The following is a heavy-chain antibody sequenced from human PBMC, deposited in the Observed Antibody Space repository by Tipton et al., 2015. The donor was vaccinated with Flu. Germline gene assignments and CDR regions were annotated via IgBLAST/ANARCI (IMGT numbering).Heavy chain of an antibody. CDR3: ARGRELGPADY. V-gene: IGHV5-51*01. CDR1: GYTFTTSW. CDR2: IYPYDSDT. D-gene: IGHD1-26*01. J-gene: IGHJ4*02. Sequence: VQLVQSGAEVKKPGESLKISCKGSGYTFTTSWIVWVRQMPGKGLEWMGIIYPYDSDTRYSPSFQGQVTISVDKSISTAYLQWNRLTASDTAIYYCARGRELGPADYWGQGTPVPVSS.